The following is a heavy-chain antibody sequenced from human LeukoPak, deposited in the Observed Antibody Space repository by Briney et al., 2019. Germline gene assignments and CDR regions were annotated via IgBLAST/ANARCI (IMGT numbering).Heavy chain of an antibody. CDR3: ARVFKSPTYSSSWYVPDY. V-gene: IGHV4-39*01. CDR2: IYYSGST. CDR1: GGSISSSSYY. J-gene: IGHJ4*02. Sequence: SETLSLTCTVSGGSISSSSYYWGWIRQPPGKGLEWIGSIYYSGSTYYNPALKSRVTISVDTSKNKSYLKLSSVTAADTAVYYCARVFKSPTYSSSWYVPDYWGQGTLVTVSS. D-gene: IGHD6-13*01.